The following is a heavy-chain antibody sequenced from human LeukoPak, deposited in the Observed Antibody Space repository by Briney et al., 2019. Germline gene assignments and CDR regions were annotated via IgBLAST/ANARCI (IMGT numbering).Heavy chain of an antibody. CDR3: TRWSLLWFGELFDY. Sequence: GGSLRLSCTASGFTFGDYAMSWVRQAPGKGLEWVGFIRSKAYGGTTEYAASVKGRFTISRDDSKSIAYLQMNSLKTEDTAVYHCTRWSLLWFGELFDYWGQGTLVTVSS. CDR1: GFTFGDYA. D-gene: IGHD3-10*01. CDR2: IRSKAYGGTT. V-gene: IGHV3-49*04. J-gene: IGHJ4*02.